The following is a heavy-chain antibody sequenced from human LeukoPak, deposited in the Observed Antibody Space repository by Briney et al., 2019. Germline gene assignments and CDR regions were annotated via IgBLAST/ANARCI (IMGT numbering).Heavy chain of an antibody. CDR2: ISAYNGNT. Sequence: GASVKVSCKASGYTFTSYGISWVRQAPGQGLEWMGWISAYNGNTNYAQKLQGRVTMTTDTSTSTAYMELRSLRSDDTAVYYCARVWSSTAREYYDFWSGYQTPNAFDIWGQGTMVTVSS. D-gene: IGHD3-3*01. V-gene: IGHV1-18*01. CDR1: GYTFTSYG. CDR3: ARVWSSTAREYYDFWSGYQTPNAFDI. J-gene: IGHJ3*02.